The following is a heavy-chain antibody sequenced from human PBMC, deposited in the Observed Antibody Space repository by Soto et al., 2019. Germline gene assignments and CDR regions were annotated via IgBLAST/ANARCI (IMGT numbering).Heavy chain of an antibody. D-gene: IGHD6-19*01. CDR2: IYYSGST. V-gene: IGHV4-61*01. CDR3: AGGSGGWPAGPYYCGMDV. Sequence: QVQLQESGPGLVKPSETLSLTCTVSGGSVSSGSYYWSWIRQPPGKGLEWIGYIYYSGSTNYNPSLKSRVTLSVATAKNRFARKRSSGTAADAAVYYCAGGSGGWPAGPYYCGMDVWGQGTTVTVSS. CDR1: GGSVSSGSYY. J-gene: IGHJ6*02.